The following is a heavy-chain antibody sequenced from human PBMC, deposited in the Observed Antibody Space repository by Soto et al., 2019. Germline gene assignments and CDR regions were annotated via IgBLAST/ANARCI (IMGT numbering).Heavy chain of an antibody. CDR2: ISSSSSYI. Sequence: GGSLRLSCAASGFTFSSYSMNWVRQAPGKGLEWVSSISSSSSYIYYADSVKGRFTISRDNAKNSLYLQMNSLRAEDTAVYYCARTSWAVGDYDFWSGSNWFDPWGQGTLVTVSS. CDR1: GFTFSSYS. V-gene: IGHV3-21*01. D-gene: IGHD3-3*01. J-gene: IGHJ5*02. CDR3: ARTSWAVGDYDFWSGSNWFDP.